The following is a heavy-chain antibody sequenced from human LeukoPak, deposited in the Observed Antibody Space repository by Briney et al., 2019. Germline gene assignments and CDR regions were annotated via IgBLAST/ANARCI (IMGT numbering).Heavy chain of an antibody. CDR2: ISGSGGST. D-gene: IGHD3-3*01. CDR1: GFTFSSYA. J-gene: IGHJ4*02. Sequence: GGSLRLSCAASGFTFSSYAMNWVRQAPGKGLEWVSTISGSGGSTYFADSVKGRFTISRDNSKNTLYLQMNSLRAEDTGVYYCAKDHYWSIDYWGRGTLVTVSS. CDR3: AKDHYWSIDY. V-gene: IGHV3-23*01.